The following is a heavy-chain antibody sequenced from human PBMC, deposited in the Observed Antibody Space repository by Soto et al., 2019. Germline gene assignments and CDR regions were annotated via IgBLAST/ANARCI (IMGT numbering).Heavy chain of an antibody. V-gene: IGHV4-31*03. Sequence: QVQLQESGPGLVKPSQTLSLTCTVSGGSISRGGYYWSWIRQHPGKGLEWIGYIYYSGSTYYNPSLKSRVTISVDTSKNQFSLKLSSVTAADTAVYYCARSGYDPYSYYGMDVWGQGTTVTVSS. CDR2: IYYSGST. J-gene: IGHJ6*02. CDR3: ARSGYDPYSYYGMDV. D-gene: IGHD5-12*01. CDR1: GGSISRGGYY.